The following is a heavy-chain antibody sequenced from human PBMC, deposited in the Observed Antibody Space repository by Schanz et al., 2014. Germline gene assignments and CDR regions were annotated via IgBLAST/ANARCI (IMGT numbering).Heavy chain of an antibody. D-gene: IGHD1-1*01. V-gene: IGHV3-11*01. CDR2: ISRDGTTS. Sequence: VQLVESGGGLVQPGGSLRLSCAASGFIFNDYYMNWIRQAPGKGLEWLSYISRDGTTSYYADSVKGRFTISRDNAKNSLYLEMTSLRGEDTAVYYCVNPNSAPFDVWGQGTMVTVSS. CDR1: GFIFNDYY. CDR3: VNPNSAPFDV. J-gene: IGHJ3*01.